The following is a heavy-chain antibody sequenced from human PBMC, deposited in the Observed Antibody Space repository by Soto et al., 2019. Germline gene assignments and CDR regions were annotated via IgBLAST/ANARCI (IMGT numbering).Heavy chain of an antibody. J-gene: IGHJ6*02. CDR3: ARVKVAVADTPHVYYYYGMDV. V-gene: IGHV1-18*01. D-gene: IGHD6-19*01. Sequence: ASVKVSCKASGYTFTSYGISWVRQAPGQGLEWMGWISAYNGNTNYAQKLQGRVTMTTDTSTSTAYMELRSLRSDDTAVYYCARVKVAVADTPHVYYYYGMDVWGQGTTVTVSS. CDR1: GYTFTSYG. CDR2: ISAYNGNT.